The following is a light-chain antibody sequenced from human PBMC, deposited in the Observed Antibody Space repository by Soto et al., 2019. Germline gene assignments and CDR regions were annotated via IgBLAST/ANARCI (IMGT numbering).Light chain of an antibody. V-gene: IGKV1-27*01. CDR2: AAS. J-gene: IGKJ4*01. CDR3: QKYNSAPLT. CDR1: QDISNS. Sequence: DIQMTQSPSSLSASVGDRVTITCRASQDISNSLAWYQQKPGKVPKVLIYAASTLQSGVPARFSGSGSGTDFTLTINSLQPEDVATYYCQKYNSAPLTFGGGTKVEI.